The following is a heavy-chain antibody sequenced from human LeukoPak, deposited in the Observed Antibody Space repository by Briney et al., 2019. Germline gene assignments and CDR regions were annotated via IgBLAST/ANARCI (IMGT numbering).Heavy chain of an antibody. CDR3: AKAAVPGSKYYLDY. D-gene: IGHD3-10*01. CDR1: GFAFSSYA. Sequence: PGGSLRLSCAASGFAFSSYAMSWVRQAPGKGLEWVSAISGSGSTTYYTDSVKGRFTISRDNSKNTLYLQMNTLRAEDTAVYYCAKAAVPGSKYYLDYWGQGTLVTVSS. V-gene: IGHV3-23*01. J-gene: IGHJ4*02. CDR2: ISGSGSTT.